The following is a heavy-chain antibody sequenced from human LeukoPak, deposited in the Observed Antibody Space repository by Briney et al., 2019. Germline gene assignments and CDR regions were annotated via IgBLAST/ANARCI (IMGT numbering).Heavy chain of an antibody. J-gene: IGHJ4*02. V-gene: IGHV4-34*01. CDR3: ARHPSRQGY. D-gene: IGHD2-2*01. CDR1: GGSISSYY. Sequence: SETLSLTCTVSGGSISSYYWSWIRQPPGKGLEWIGEINHSGSTNYNPSLKSRVTISVDTSKNQFSLKLSSVTAADTAVYYCARHPSRQGYWGQGTLVTVSS. CDR2: INHSGST.